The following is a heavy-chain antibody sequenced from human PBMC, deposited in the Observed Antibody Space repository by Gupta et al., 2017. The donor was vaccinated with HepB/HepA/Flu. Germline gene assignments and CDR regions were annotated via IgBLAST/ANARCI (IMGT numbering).Heavy chain of an antibody. CDR1: GYTFTSYD. CDR2: MNPNSGNT. CDR3: ARGSSGSYYYYYYLDV. V-gene: IGHV1-8*03. Sequence: QVQLVQSGAEVKKPGASVKVSCKASGYTFTSYDISWVRQATGQGLEWMGWMNPNSGNTGYAQKFQGRVTITRNTSISTAYMELSSLRSEDTAVYYCARGSSGSYYYYYYLDVWGKGTTVTVSS. D-gene: IGHD1-26*01. J-gene: IGHJ6*03.